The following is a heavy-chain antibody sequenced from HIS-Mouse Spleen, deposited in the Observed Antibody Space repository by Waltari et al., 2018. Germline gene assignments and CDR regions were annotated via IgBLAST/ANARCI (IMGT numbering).Heavy chain of an antibody. CDR3: ARAQPSHYYGSGSYFDY. Sequence: EVQLVESGGGLVKPGGSLRLSCAASGFTFSSYSMNWVRHAPGKGLDVVSSISVSSSYIYYAASVKRRFTISRDNAKNSLYLQMNSLRAEDTAVYYCARAQPSHYYGSGSYFDYWGQGTLVTVSS. D-gene: IGHD3-10*01. CDR2: ISVSSSYI. V-gene: IGHV3-21*01. J-gene: IGHJ4*02. CDR1: GFTFSSYS.